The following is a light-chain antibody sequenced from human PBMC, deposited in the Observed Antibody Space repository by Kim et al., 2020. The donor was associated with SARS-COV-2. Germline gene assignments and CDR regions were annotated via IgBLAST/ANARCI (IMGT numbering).Light chain of an antibody. CDR1: QGISSY. J-gene: IGKJ5*01. CDR2: AAS. V-gene: IGKV1-8*01. Sequence: ASTGDRVTITCRASQGISSYLAWYQQKPGKAPKLLIYAASTLQSGVPSRFSGCGSGTDFTLTISCLQSEDFATYYCQQYYSYPPPFGQGTRLEIK. CDR3: QQYYSYPPP.